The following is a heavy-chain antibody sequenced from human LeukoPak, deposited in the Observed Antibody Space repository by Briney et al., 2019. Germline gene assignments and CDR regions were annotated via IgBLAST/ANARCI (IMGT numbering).Heavy chain of an antibody. J-gene: IGHJ4*02. D-gene: IGHD2-21*02. Sequence: KPSETLSLTCTLSGGSVSSSSYYWGWIRQPPGKGLEWIGSICYSGSTYYNPSLKSRVTISVDTSKNQFSLKLSSVTAADTAVYYCARLERIVVVTAIHYYFDYWGQGTLVTVSS. CDR3: ARLERIVVVTAIHYYFDY. CDR2: ICYSGST. CDR1: GGSVSSSSYY. V-gene: IGHV4-39*01.